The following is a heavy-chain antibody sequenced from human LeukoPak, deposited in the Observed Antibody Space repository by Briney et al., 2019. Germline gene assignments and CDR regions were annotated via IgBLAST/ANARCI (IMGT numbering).Heavy chain of an antibody. V-gene: IGHV3-23*01. D-gene: IGHD6-19*01. Sequence: PAGSLRLSCAASGFTFSSYAMSWVRQVPGEGLEWVSSISGSGDSTYYADSVKGRSTISRDNSKNTLYLQMNSLRAEDTALYYCAIVIAVAGPATFYWGQGTLATVSS. J-gene: IGHJ4*02. CDR2: ISGSGDST. CDR1: GFTFSSYA. CDR3: AIVIAVAGPATFY.